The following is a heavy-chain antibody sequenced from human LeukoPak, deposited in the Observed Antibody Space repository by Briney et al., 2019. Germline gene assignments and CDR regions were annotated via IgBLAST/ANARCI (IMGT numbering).Heavy chain of an antibody. V-gene: IGHV1-2*02. Sequence: ASVKVSCKASGYTFTGYYMHWVRQAPGQGLEWMGWINPNSGGTNYAQKFQGRVTMTRDTSISTAYMELSRLRSDDMAVYYCARDLYIAARRKYYFDYWGQGTLVTVSS. J-gene: IGHJ4*02. CDR3: ARDLYIAARRKYYFDY. CDR1: GYTFTGYY. CDR2: INPNSGGT. D-gene: IGHD6-6*01.